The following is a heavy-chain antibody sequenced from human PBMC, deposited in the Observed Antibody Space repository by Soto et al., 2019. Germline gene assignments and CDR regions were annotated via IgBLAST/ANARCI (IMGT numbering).Heavy chain of an antibody. Sequence: EVQLVESGGGLVRPGGSLKLSCAASGYTFSDSAMHWVRQASGKGLEWVGRIRSKANSYATVYAASMKGRFTISRDDSKNTAYLQMNSLKTEDTAVYYCARLWSEREPNFDYWGQGTLVSVSS. CDR3: ARLWSEREPNFDY. CDR1: GYTFSDSA. V-gene: IGHV3-73*02. CDR2: IRSKANSYAT. J-gene: IGHJ4*02. D-gene: IGHD1-26*01.